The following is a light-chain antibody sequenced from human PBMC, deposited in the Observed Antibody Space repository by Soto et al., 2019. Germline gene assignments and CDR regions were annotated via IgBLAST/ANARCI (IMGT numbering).Light chain of an antibody. Sequence: EIVMTQSPATLSLSPGERATLSCRASQSVSSNLAWYQQKPGQPPRLLIYGASTRATGIPARFSGGGSGTEFTLTISSLQSEDFAVYYCQQYNNWPPWTFGQGTKVEIK. CDR3: QQYNNWPPWT. J-gene: IGKJ1*01. CDR2: GAS. V-gene: IGKV3-15*01. CDR1: QSVSSN.